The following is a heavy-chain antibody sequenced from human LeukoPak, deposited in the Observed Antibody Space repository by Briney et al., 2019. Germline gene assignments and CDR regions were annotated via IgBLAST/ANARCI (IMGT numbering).Heavy chain of an antibody. CDR2: ISGSGGST. D-gene: IGHD3-9*01. CDR1: GFTFSSYA. CDR3: AKDVNILTGYCLDY. V-gene: IGHV3-23*01. Sequence: GGSLRLSCAASGFTFSSYAMSWVRQAPGKGLEWVSAISGSGGSTYYADSVKGRFTNSRDNSKNTLYLQMNSLRAEDTAVYYCAKDVNILTGYCLDYWGQGTLVTVSS. J-gene: IGHJ4*02.